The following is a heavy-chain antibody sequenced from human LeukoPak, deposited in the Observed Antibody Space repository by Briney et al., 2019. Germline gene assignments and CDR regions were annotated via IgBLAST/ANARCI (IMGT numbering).Heavy chain of an antibody. D-gene: IGHD3-3*01. CDR1: GYTFTSYG. V-gene: IGHV1-18*01. J-gene: IGHJ6*02. CDR2: ISAYNGNT. Sequence: ASVKVSCKASGYTFTSYGISWVRQAPGQGLEWMGWISAYNGNTNYAQKLQGRVTMTTDTSTSTAYMELRSLRSDDTAVYYCAREPGSITIFGVRYYGMDVWGQGTTVTVSS. CDR3: AREPGSITIFGVRYYGMDV.